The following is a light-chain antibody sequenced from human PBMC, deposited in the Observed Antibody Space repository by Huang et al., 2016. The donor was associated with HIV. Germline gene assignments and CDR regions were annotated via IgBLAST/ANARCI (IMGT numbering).Light chain of an antibody. CDR3: QQYNSWPPNN. J-gene: IGKJ2*01. Sequence: EIVMTQSPATLSVSPGESVTLSCRASQSVSSNLAWYQYTPGQAPRLLIYGASTRATGIPARFSGSGSGTEFTLTISTLQAEDFAVYYCQQYNSWPPNNFGQGTKLEIK. CDR2: GAS. V-gene: IGKV3-15*01. CDR1: QSVSSN.